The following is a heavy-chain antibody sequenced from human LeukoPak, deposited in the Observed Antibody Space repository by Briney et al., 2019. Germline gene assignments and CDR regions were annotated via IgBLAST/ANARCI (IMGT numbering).Heavy chain of an antibody. J-gene: IGHJ4*02. CDR2: ISHDGSNK. CDR1: GFTFSTYW. CDR3: ARAPGSSSSWSYFDF. D-gene: IGHD6-13*01. V-gene: IGHV3-30-3*01. Sequence: GGSLRLPCAASGFTFSTYWMSWVRQAPGKGLEWVAVISHDGSNKNYADSVQGRFTISRDNSKNTLYLQMNSLRAEDTAVYYCARAPGSSSSWSYFDFWGQGTLVTVSS.